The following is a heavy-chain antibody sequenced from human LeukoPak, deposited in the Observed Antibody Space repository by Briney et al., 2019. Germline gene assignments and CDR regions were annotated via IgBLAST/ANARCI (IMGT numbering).Heavy chain of an antibody. CDR2: IYYSGST. V-gene: IGHV4-59*01. CDR3: ARDAHLDP. Sequence: SETLSLTCTVSGGSISSYYWSWIRQPPGKGLEWIGYIYYSGSTNYNPSLKSRVTISVDTSKNQFSLKLSSVTAADTAVYYCARDAHLDPWGQGTLVTVSS. CDR1: GGSISSYY. J-gene: IGHJ5*02.